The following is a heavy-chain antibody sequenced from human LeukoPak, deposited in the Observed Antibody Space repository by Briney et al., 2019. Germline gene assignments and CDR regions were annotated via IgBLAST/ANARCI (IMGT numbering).Heavy chain of an antibody. CDR3: ARGHGGNYDY. D-gene: IGHD2-15*01. Sequence: ASVKVSCKASGYTFTSYGIIWVRQAPGHRLEWMGWISAYNGNTNYAQKLQGRVTMTPDTSTSKAYMELRSLGSDDMAVYYCARGHGGNYDYWGQGTLVTVSS. CDR1: GYTFTSYG. J-gene: IGHJ4*02. CDR2: ISAYNGNT. V-gene: IGHV1-18*03.